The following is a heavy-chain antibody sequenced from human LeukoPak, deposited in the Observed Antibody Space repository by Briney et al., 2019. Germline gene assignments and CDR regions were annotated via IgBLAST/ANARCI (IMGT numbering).Heavy chain of an antibody. J-gene: IGHJ4*02. CDR1: GFTLSSYA. CDR2: ISGSGGST. Sequence: DPRGCLRLACSVSGFTLSSYAVRSVRPARGKGRGWVSAISGSGGSTNYADSVKGRFTISRDNSKNTLYLQMNSVTAEDTAVYYCAKVVPGSAYFDYWGQGTLVTVSS. V-gene: IGHV3-23*01. CDR3: AKVVPGSAYFDY. D-gene: IGHD3-10*01.